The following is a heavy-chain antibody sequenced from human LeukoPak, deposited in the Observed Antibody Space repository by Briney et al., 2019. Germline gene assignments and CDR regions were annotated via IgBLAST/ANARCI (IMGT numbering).Heavy chain of an antibody. CDR3: ARQDGISMLRGVK. CDR2: IYSGDSDT. Sequence: GEALQISSTGPGHGFTKFWIAWARPMTGQGLGWMGIIYSGDSDTRYSTSFQGQVTISADKSISTAYLQWSSLKASDTAMYNGARQDGISMLRGVKWGQGTLVTVSS. V-gene: IGHV5-51*01. J-gene: IGHJ4*02. D-gene: IGHD3-10*01. CDR1: GHGFTKFW.